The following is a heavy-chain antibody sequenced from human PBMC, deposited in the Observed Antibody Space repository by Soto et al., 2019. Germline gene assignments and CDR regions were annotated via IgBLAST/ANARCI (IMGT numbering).Heavy chain of an antibody. CDR1: GDAHH. J-gene: IGHJ3*01. D-gene: IGHD1-26*01. V-gene: IGHV3-53*01. CDR3: AMPSGNNARAFDL. Sequence: EAQVVESGGGLVQPGGSRRLSCATSGDAHHLVWVRQAPGKGLECVSGIFGGGRTYYADSVKGRFITSKDNSNNMVYRQMNSLRAEDTGIYSCAMPSGNNARAFDLRGGGTVVADST. CDR2: IFGGGRT.